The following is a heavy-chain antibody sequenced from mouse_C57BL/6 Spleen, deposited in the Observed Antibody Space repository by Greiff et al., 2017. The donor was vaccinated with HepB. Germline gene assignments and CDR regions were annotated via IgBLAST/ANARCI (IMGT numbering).Heavy chain of an antibody. V-gene: IGHV1-26*01. CDR2: INPNNGGT. Sequence: VQLQQSGPELVKPGASVKISCKASGYTFTDYYMNWVKQSHGKSLEWIGDINPNNGGTSYNQKFKGKATLTVDKSSSTAYMELRSLTSEDSAVYYCARRAYYYGSPYFDVWGTGTTVTVSS. J-gene: IGHJ1*03. D-gene: IGHD1-1*01. CDR1: GYTFTDYY. CDR3: ARRAYYYGSPYFDV.